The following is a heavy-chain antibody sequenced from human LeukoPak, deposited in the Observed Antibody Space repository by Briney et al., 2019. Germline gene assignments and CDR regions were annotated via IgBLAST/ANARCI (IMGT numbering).Heavy chain of an antibody. CDR3: ARDVSRVVVGSFDP. CDR2: IYTSGST. D-gene: IGHD2-2*01. J-gene: IGHJ5*02. V-gene: IGHV4-4*07. Sequence: PSETLSLTCTVSGGSISGYYWSWIRQPAGKGLEWIGRIYTSGSTNYNPSLKSRVTMSVDTSKNQFSLKLSSVTAADTAVYYCARDVSRVVVGSFDPWGQGTLVTVSS. CDR1: GGSISGYY.